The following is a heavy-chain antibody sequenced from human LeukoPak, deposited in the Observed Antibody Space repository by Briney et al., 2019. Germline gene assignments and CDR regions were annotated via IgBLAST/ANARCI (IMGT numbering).Heavy chain of an antibody. Sequence: AGGSLRLSCAASGFTFSNYDMHWVRQATGKGLEWVSSIGTVGDTYYSDSVKGRFTISRDNSKNTLYLQMNSLRDEDTAVYYCAKHRFESGGYHSTDWGQGTLVTVSS. V-gene: IGHV3-13*01. CDR2: IGTVGDT. CDR1: GFTFSNYD. D-gene: IGHD3-22*01. CDR3: AKHRFESGGYHSTD. J-gene: IGHJ4*02.